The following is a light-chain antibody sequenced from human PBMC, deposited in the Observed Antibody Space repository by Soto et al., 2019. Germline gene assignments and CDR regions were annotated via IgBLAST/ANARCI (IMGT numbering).Light chain of an antibody. V-gene: IGKV3-15*01. Sequence: EIVMTQSPATLSVSPGERATLSCRASQSVSSNLAWYQQKPGKAPRLLIYGASTRATGIPARFSGSWSGTEFSLTISSLQSEDFAVYYGQQYNNWPPYTFGQGTKLEIK. CDR3: QQYNNWPPYT. CDR1: QSVSSN. CDR2: GAS. J-gene: IGKJ2*01.